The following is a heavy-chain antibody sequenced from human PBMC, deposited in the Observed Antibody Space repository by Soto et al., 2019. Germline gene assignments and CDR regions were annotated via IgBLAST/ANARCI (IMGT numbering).Heavy chain of an antibody. CDR2: IIPIFGTA. D-gene: IGHD1-26*01. CDR1: GGTFSSYA. Sequence: QVQLVQSGAEVKKPGSSVKVSCKASGGTFSSYAISWVRQAPGQGLEWMGGIIPIFGTANYAQKFQGRVNMSADESPSTAYMELSSLRSEDTAVYYCAGQWYSGSYGWDYWGQGTLVTVSS. CDR3: AGQWYSGSYGWDY. J-gene: IGHJ4*02. V-gene: IGHV1-69*12.